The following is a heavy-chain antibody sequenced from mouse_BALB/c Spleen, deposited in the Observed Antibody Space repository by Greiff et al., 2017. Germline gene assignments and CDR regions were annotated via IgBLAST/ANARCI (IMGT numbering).Heavy chain of an antibody. D-gene: IGHD1-1*01. J-gene: IGHJ1*01. CDR2: ISSGGSYT. CDR3: TRDRGSYSSSYGYFDV. V-gene: IGHV5-6-4*01. CDR1: GFTFSSYT. Sequence: EVKLMESGGGLVKPGGSLKLSCAASGFTFSSYTMSWVRQTPEKRLEWVATISSGGSYTYYPDSVKGRFTISRDNAKNTLYLQMSSLKSEDTAMYYCTRDRGSYSSSYGYFDVWCAGTTVTVAS.